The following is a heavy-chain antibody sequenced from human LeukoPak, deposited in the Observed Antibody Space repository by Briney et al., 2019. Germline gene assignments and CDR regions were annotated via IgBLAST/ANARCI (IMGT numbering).Heavy chain of an antibody. D-gene: IGHD2-2*01. CDR3: ARYCSSTSCNDAFDI. Sequence: GGSLRLSCAGSGFTFSSYWMHWVRQAPGKGLVWVSRINFDGSSTSYADSVKGRFTISRDNAKNSLYLQMNSLRAEDTAVYYCARYCSSTSCNDAFDIWGQGTMVTVSS. V-gene: IGHV3-74*01. J-gene: IGHJ3*02. CDR1: GFTFSSYW. CDR2: INFDGSST.